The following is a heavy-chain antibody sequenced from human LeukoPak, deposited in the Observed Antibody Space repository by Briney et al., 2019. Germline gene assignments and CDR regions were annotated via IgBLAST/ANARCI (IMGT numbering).Heavy chain of an antibody. CDR3: ARGSVDYGYYPCYFDY. J-gene: IGHJ4*02. CDR1: GCTISSYY. CDR2: IYYSGSN. V-gene: IGHV4-59*01. D-gene: IGHD4-17*01. Sequence: PSETLSLTCTVSGCTISSYYWSWIRQPPGQGLEWIGYIYYSGSNNYNPSLKSRVTISVDTSKNQFSLKLSSVTAADTAVYYCARGSVDYGYYPCYFDYWGQGTLVTVSS.